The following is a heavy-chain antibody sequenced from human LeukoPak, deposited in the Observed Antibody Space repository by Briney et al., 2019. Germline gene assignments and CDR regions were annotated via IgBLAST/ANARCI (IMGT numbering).Heavy chain of an antibody. V-gene: IGHV3-74*01. D-gene: IGHD5-12*01. CDR3: ARDRGSTGYDLYDY. CDR2: ISPDGSST. Sequence: GGSLRLSCAASGFSFSSSWMLWVRQTPGKGLVWLSRISPDGSSTSYADSVKGRFTVSRDIARNTLSLQMNSLRAEDTAVYYCARDRGSTGYDLYDYWGQGTLVTVSS. J-gene: IGHJ4*02. CDR1: GFSFSSSW.